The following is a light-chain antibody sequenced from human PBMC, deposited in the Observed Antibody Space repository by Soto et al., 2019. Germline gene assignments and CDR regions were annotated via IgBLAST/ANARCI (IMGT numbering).Light chain of an antibody. CDR2: GNS. CDR3: QSYDSSLSGWV. CDR1: SSNIGAGYD. V-gene: IGLV1-40*01. Sequence: QSVLTQPPSVSGAPGPRVTISCTGSSSNIGAGYDVHWYQQRPGTAPKLLIYGNSNRPSGVPDRFSGSKSGTSASLAITGLRAEDEADYYCQSYDSSLSGWVFGGGTKLTVL. J-gene: IGLJ3*02.